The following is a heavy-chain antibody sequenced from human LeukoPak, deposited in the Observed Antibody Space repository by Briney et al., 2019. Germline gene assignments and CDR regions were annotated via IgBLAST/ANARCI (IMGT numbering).Heavy chain of an antibody. J-gene: IGHJ3*02. CDR2: IIPIFGTA. Sequence: SVNVSCKASGGTFSSYAISWVRQAPGQGLEWMGGIIPIFGTANYAQKFQGRVTITTDESTSTAYMELSSLRSEDTAVYYCARKSVGAPDFSAFDIWGQGTMVTVSS. CDR1: GGTFSSYA. D-gene: IGHD1-26*01. V-gene: IGHV1-69*05. CDR3: ARKSVGAPDFSAFDI.